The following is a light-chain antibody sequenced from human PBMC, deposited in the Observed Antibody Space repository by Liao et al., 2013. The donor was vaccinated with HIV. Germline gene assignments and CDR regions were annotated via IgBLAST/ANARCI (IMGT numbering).Light chain of an antibody. V-gene: IGLV3-21*04. J-gene: IGLJ2*01. Sequence: SYVLTQPPSVSVAPGKTARITCGGNNIGSKSVHWYQQRPGQAPVLVIYHDSDRPSGIPERFSGSNSGNTATLTISRVETGDEADYYCQVWDSSSDHPGVVFGGGTKLTVL. CDR2: HDS. CDR1: NIGSKS. CDR3: QVWDSSSDHPGVV.